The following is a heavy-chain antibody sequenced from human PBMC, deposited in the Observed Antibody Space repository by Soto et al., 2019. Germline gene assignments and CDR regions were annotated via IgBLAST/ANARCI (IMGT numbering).Heavy chain of an antibody. CDR1: GFSLSTSGVG. V-gene: IGHV2-5*01. D-gene: IGHD3-10*01. CDR2: IYWSDDK. CDR3: AHRPITMVSNWFDP. Sequence: SGPTLVNPTQTLTLTCTFSGFSLSTSGVGVGWIRQPPGKALEWLALIYWSDDKRYSPSLKSRLTITKDTSKNQVVLKMTNMDPVDTATYYCAHRPITMVSNWFDPWGQGTLVTVSS. J-gene: IGHJ5*02.